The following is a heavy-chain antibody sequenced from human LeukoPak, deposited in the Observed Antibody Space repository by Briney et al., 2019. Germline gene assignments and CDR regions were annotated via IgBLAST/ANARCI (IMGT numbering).Heavy chain of an antibody. CDR1: GYSISSGDY. D-gene: IGHD5-12*01. Sequence: PSETLSLTCAVSGYSISSGDYWGWIRQPPGKGLEWIGRIYHSGSTYYNPSLKSRVTISVDTSKNQFSLKLSSVTAADTAVYYCARADSGYDFHYWGQGTLVTVSS. CDR2: IYHSGST. J-gene: IGHJ4*02. V-gene: IGHV4-38-2*01. CDR3: ARADSGYDFHY.